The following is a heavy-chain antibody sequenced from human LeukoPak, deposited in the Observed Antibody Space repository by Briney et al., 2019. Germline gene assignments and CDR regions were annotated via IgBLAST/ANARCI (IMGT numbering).Heavy chain of an antibody. Sequence: ASVKVSCKASGYTFTGYYIHWLRQAPGQGLEWMGFINPNSGGTNYAQKFQGRVTMTRDTSISTAYMELSSLTSTDAAVYYCARDLEGYHYGSGNYPQWGQGTLITVSS. CDR2: INPNSGGT. J-gene: IGHJ4*02. D-gene: IGHD3-10*01. V-gene: IGHV1-2*02. CDR1: GYTFTGYY. CDR3: ARDLEGYHYGSGNYPQ.